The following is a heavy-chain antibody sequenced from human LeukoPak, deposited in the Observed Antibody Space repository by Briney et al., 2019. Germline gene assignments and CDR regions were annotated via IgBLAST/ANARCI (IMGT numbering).Heavy chain of an antibody. CDR2: IYYSGST. D-gene: IGHD2-2*01. Sequence: PSETLSLTCTVSGGSNSSGGYYWSWIPQPPGKGLEWIGYIYYSGSTYYNPSLKSRVTISVDTSKNQFSLKLSSVTAADTAVYYCARGVVPGAVVGFDPWGQGTLVTVSS. J-gene: IGHJ5*02. CDR1: GGSNSSGGYY. CDR3: ARGVVPGAVVGFDP. V-gene: IGHV4-31*03.